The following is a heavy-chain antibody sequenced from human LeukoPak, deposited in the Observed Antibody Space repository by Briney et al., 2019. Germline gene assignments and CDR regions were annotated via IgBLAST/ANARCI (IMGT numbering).Heavy chain of an antibody. CDR2: IYYSGST. J-gene: IGHJ5*02. D-gene: IGHD2-2*01. CDR1: GGSISSGSYY. V-gene: IGHV4-30-4*08. CDR3: ARSDIVVVQSGYWFDP. Sequence: SQTLSLTCTVSGGSISSGSYYWSWIRQPAGKGLEWIGYIYYSGSTYYNPSLKSRVTISVDTSKNQFSLKLSSVTAADTAVYYCARSDIVVVQSGYWFDPWGQGTLVTVSS.